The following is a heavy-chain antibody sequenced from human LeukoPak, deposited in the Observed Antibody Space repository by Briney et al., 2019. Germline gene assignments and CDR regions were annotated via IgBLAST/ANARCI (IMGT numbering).Heavy chain of an antibody. Sequence: SETLSLTCAVYGGSFSGYYWSWIRQPPGKGLEWIGYIYYSGSTNYNPSLKSRVTISVDTSKNQFSLKLSSVTAADTAVYYCARIYSSSWFLNWFDPWGQGTLVTVSS. V-gene: IGHV4-59*01. CDR2: IYYSGST. CDR1: GGSFSGYY. CDR3: ARIYSSSWFLNWFDP. D-gene: IGHD6-13*01. J-gene: IGHJ5*02.